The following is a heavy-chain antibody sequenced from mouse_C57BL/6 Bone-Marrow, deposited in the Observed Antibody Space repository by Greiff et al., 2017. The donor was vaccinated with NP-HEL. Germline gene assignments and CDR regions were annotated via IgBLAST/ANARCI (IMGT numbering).Heavy chain of an antibody. V-gene: IGHV1-81*01. J-gene: IGHJ3*01. CDR2: IYPRSGNT. CDR3: AREHYYYGSRRFAY. Sequence: QVQLQQSGAELARPGASVKLSCKASGYTFTSYGLSWVKQRTGQGLEWIGEIYPRSGNTYYNEKFKGKATLTADKSASTAYMELRSLTSEDSAVYFCAREHYYYGSRRFAYWGQGTLVTVSA. D-gene: IGHD1-1*01. CDR1: GYTFTSYG.